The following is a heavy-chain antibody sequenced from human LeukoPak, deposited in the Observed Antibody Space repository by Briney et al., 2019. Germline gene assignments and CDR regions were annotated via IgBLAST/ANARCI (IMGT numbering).Heavy chain of an antibody. CDR2: IASNGGTK. J-gene: IGHJ4*02. CDR1: GFSFSTYT. D-gene: IGHD2-2*02. CDR3: AREYCTTNSCYIWGLGY. V-gene: IGHV3-64*02. Sequence: GGSLRLSWAASGFSFSTYTMRWVRQAPGKGLEYVSGIASNGGTKYYADSVKGRFTISRDNFKNTVYLQMDSLRTEDMAVYYCAREYCTTNSCYIWGLGYWGQGTLVTVSS.